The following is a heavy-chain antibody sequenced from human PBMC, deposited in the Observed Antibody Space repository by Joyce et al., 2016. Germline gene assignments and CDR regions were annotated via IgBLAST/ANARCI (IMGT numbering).Heavy chain of an antibody. CDR2: INPEDSEP. J-gene: IGHJ4*02. V-gene: IGHV5-51*01. CDR1: GYSFTSYW. Sequence: EVQLVQSGGEVKKPGASLKISCKGVGYSFTSYWLGWGRQMPGKGLELMGIINPEDSEPRYSPSFQCQVTNSVDRSIKTAHLRWGSLRASDTAIYYCARSAVRGTLSPFFDYWGQGSLVTVSS. D-gene: IGHD3-16*01. CDR3: ARSAVRGTLSPFFDY.